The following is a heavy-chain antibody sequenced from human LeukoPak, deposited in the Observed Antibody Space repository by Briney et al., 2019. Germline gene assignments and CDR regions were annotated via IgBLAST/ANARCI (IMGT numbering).Heavy chain of an antibody. CDR1: GYTFTGYY. J-gene: IGHJ4*02. CDR3: ARGHAVGYALFGD. V-gene: IGHV1-2*02. D-gene: IGHD5-12*01. CDR2: INPNSGGT. Sequence: GASVKVSCKASGYTFTGYYMHWVRQAPGQGLEWMGWINPNSGGTNYAQKFQGRVTMTRDTSISTAYMELSRLRSDDTAVYYCARGHAVGYALFGDRGQGTLVTVSS.